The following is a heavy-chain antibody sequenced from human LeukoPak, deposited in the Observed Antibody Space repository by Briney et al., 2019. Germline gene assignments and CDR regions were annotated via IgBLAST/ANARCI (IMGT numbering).Heavy chain of an antibody. CDR3: ARLLIYCSSTSCHFDY. D-gene: IGHD2-2*01. CDR1: GGSISSSNYY. CDR2: IYYSGIT. V-gene: IGHV4-39*01. Sequence: SETLSLSCTVSGGSISSSNYYWGWIRQPPGKGLEWIGSIYYSGITYYNPSLKSRVTISVDTSNNQFSLKLSSVTAADTAMYYCARLLIYCSSTSCHFDYWGQGTLVTVSS. J-gene: IGHJ4*02.